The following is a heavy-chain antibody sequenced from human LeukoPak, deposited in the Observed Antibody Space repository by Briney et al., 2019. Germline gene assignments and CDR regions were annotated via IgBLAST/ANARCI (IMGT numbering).Heavy chain of an antibody. D-gene: IGHD6-13*01. Sequence: SETLSLTCTVSGGSIGSSSYYWGWIRQPPGKGLEWIGSIYYSGSTYYNPSLKSRVTISVDTSKNQFSLKLSSVTAADTAVYYCGVVQLAHFDYWGQGTLVTVSS. CDR1: GGSIGSSSYY. CDR3: GVVQLAHFDY. CDR2: IYYSGST. J-gene: IGHJ4*02. V-gene: IGHV4-39*01.